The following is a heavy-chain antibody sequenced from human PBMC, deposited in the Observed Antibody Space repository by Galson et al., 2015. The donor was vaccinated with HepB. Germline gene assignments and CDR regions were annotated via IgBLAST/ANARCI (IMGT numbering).Heavy chain of an antibody. V-gene: IGHV6-1*01. CDR1: GDSVSSNSAA. D-gene: IGHD6-13*01. CDR3: ARKRIAAALLSDAFDI. CDR2: TYYRSKWYN. Sequence: CAISGDSVSSNSAAWNWIRQSPSRGLEWLGRTYYRSKWYNDYAVSVKSRITINPDTSKNQFSLQLNSVTPEDTAVYYCARKRIAAALLSDAFDIWGQGTMVTVSS. J-gene: IGHJ3*02.